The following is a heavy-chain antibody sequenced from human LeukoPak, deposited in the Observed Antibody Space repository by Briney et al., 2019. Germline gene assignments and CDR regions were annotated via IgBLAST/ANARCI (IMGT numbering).Heavy chain of an antibody. CDR2: IHSNGYN. Sequence: SETLSLTCTVSGGSISSYYWSWIRQPPGQGLEWIVYIHSNGYNNYNPSLKSRVTISVDTSKNQFSLKVTSVTAADSAVYYCAKRQGPDSGSYDYFDPWGQGTLVIVSS. V-gene: IGHV4-4*09. D-gene: IGHD1-26*01. J-gene: IGHJ5*02. CDR3: AKRQGPDSGSYDYFDP. CDR1: GGSISSYY.